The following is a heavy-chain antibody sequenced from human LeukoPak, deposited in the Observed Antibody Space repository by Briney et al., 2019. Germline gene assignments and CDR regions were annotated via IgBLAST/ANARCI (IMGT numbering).Heavy chain of an antibody. CDR1: GGTFSSYA. Sequence: SVKVSCKASGGTFSSYAISWVRQAPGQGLEWMGGIIPIFGTTNYAQKFQGRVTITTDESTSTAYMELSSLTSEDTAVYYCARGAHPYEFWSGYFRNQDYYYYYMDVWDEGTSVTVSS. CDR2: IIPIFGTT. CDR3: ARGAHPYEFWSGYFRNQDYYYYYMDV. D-gene: IGHD3-3*01. V-gene: IGHV1-69*05. J-gene: IGHJ6*03.